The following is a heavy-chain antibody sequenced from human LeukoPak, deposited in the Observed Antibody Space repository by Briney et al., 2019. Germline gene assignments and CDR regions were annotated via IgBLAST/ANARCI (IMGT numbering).Heavy chain of an antibody. V-gene: IGHV4-4*07. CDR3: AREGIAAAGTTSCYGMDV. J-gene: IGHJ6*02. CDR1: GGSISSYY. D-gene: IGHD6-13*01. Sequence: SDTLSLTCTVSGGSISSYYWSWIRQPAGKGLEWIGRSYTSGSTNYNPSLKSRVTMSVDTSKNQFSLKLSSVTAADTAVYYCAREGIAAAGTTSCYGMDVWGQGTTVTVSS. CDR2: SYTSGST.